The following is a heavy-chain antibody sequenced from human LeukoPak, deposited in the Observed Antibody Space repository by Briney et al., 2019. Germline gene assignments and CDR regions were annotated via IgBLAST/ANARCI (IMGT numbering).Heavy chain of an antibody. Sequence: GRSLRLSCAASEFTFRNYAMHWVRQAPGKGLEWVAVISYHGSNTYYADSVKGRFTISRDNSKNTLFLQMNSLRADDTAVYFCARELPSRGYFDYWGQGTLVTVSS. CDR2: ISYHGSNT. J-gene: IGHJ4*02. CDR1: EFTFRNYA. CDR3: ARELPSRGYFDY. V-gene: IGHV3-30*04. D-gene: IGHD1-26*01.